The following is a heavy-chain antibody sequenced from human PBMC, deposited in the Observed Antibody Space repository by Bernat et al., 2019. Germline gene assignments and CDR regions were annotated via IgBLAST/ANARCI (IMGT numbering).Heavy chain of an antibody. CDR3: AKEGYSRGVIDF. CDR1: GFTYGNYA. J-gene: IGHJ4*02. CDR2: ISAGGGGT. D-gene: IGHD6-13*01. Sequence: EVQLLESGGGLVQPGGSQRLSCAASGFTYGNYAMSWVRQAPGKGLEWVSSISAGGGGTYFGDSVRGRFTISRDNSKNTLNLQMNSLRAEDTAVYYCAKEGYSRGVIDFWGQGTLVIVSS. V-gene: IGHV3-23*01.